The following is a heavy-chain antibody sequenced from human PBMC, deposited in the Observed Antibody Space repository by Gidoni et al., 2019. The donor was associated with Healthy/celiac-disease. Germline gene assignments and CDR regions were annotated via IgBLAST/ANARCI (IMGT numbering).Heavy chain of an antibody. V-gene: IGHV4-39*07. CDR1: GGSISSSSYY. D-gene: IGHD2-21*02. CDR3: ARIIWIYSGYDDLVVTAIPYYFDY. CDR2: IYYSGST. J-gene: IGHJ4*02. Sequence: QLQLQESGPGLVKPSATLSLTCTVSGGSISSSSYYWGWIRQPPGKGLEWIGSIYYSGSTYYNPSLKSRVTISVDTSKNQFSLKLSSVTAADTAVYYCARIIWIYSGYDDLVVTAIPYYFDYWGQGTLVTVSS.